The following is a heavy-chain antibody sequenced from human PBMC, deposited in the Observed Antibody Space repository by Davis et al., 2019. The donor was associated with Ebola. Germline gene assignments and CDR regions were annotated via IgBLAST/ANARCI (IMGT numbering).Heavy chain of an antibody. D-gene: IGHD6-19*01. CDR1: GYTFTSYA. CDR2: INAGNGNT. Sequence: AASVKVSCKASGYTFTSYAMHWMRQAPGQRLEWMGWINAGNGNTKYSQKFQGRVTMTRNTSISTAYMELSSLRSEDTAVYYCARGRRIAVAGTDYWGQGTLVTVSS. J-gene: IGHJ4*02. CDR3: ARGRRIAVAGTDY. V-gene: IGHV1-3*01.